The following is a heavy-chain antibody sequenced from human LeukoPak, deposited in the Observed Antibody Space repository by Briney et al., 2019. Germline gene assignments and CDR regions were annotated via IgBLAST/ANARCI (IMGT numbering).Heavy chain of an antibody. V-gene: IGHV3-21*01. CDR1: GFTFSNSA. D-gene: IGHD6-6*01. CDR3: ARGESSSFDH. Sequence: PGGSLRLSCAASGFTFSNSAMNWVRQAPGKGLEWVSSINNIASHIYYVDSVRGRFTISRDNAKNSVSLQMNNLRAEDTAVYYCARGESSSFDHWGQGTLVAVSS. CDR2: INNIASHI. J-gene: IGHJ4*02.